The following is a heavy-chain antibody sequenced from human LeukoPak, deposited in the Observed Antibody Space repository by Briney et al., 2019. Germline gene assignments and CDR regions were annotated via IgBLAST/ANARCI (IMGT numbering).Heavy chain of an antibody. CDR3: ARERITIFGVVTSTRHYFDY. J-gene: IGHJ4*02. V-gene: IGHV3-7*01. D-gene: IGHD3-3*01. CDR2: IKQDGSEK. CDR1: GFTFSSYW. Sequence: GGSLRLSCAASGFTFSSYWMSWVRQAPGKGLEWVANIKQDGSEKYYVDSVKGRFTISRDNAKNSLYLQMNSLRAEDTAVYYCARERITIFGVVTSTRHYFDYWGQGTLVTVSS.